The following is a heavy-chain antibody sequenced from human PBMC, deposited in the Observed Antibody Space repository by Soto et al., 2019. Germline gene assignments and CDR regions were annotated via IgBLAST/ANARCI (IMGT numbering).Heavy chain of an antibody. D-gene: IGHD2-15*01. CDR3: ARGCSGGSCGFDY. CDR2: ISYDGSNK. J-gene: IGHJ4*02. V-gene: IGHV3-30-3*01. CDR1: GFTFSSYA. Sequence: QVQLVESGGGVVQPGRSLRLSCAASGFTFSSYAMHWVRQAPGKGLEWVAVISYDGSNKYYADSVKGRFTISRDNYKNTLYLQMNSLRAEDTAVYYCARGCSGGSCGFDYWGQGTLVTVSS.